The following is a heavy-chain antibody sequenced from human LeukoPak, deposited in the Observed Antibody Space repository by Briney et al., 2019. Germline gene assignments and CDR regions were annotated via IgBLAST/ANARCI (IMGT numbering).Heavy chain of an antibody. CDR2: IYYSGST. D-gene: IGHD3-3*01. Sequence: SETLSLTCTVSGGSISSSSYYWGWIRQPPGKGLEWIGSIYYSGSTYYNPSLKSRVTISVDTSKNQFSLKLSSVTAADTAVYYCARDPYDFWSGYFSGGPEPPGSFDYWGQGTLVTVSS. CDR3: ARDPYDFWSGYFSGGPEPPGSFDY. CDR1: GGSISSSSYY. J-gene: IGHJ4*02. V-gene: IGHV4-39*07.